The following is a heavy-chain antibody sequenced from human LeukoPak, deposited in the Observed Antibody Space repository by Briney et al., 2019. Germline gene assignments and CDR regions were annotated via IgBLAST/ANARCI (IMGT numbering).Heavy chain of an antibody. CDR1: GFTISGHA. D-gene: IGHD4-23*01. V-gene: IGHV3-23*01. CDR2: TVAGYSET. CDR3: VKDFCRGGNCPFPFFDS. Sequence: GGSLRLSCVAPGFTISGHAMSWVRQAPAKGLEWVSITVAGYSETHYADSVRGRFTISRDDSSNTLSLEMNSLRADDTGTYYCVKDFCRGGNCPFPFFDSWGQGTVVTVSS. J-gene: IGHJ4*02.